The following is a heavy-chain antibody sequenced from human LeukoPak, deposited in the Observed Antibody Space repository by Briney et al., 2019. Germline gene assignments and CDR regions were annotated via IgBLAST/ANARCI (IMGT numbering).Heavy chain of an antibody. J-gene: IGHJ4*02. D-gene: IGHD6-19*01. Sequence: RASVKVSCKASGYTFTGYYMHWVRQAPGQGLEWVGWINPNSGGTNYAQKFQGWVTMTRDTSISTAYMELSRLRSDDTAVYYCARDLSQWLVRYYFDYWGQGTLVTVSS. CDR2: INPNSGGT. V-gene: IGHV1-2*04. CDR1: GYTFTGYY. CDR3: ARDLSQWLVRYYFDY.